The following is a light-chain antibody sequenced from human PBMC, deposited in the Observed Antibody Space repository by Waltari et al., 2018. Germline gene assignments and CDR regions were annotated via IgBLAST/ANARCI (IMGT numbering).Light chain of an antibody. V-gene: IGKV1-5*01. CDR3: QQYNSYPWT. CDR1: QSISGW. Sequence: DIQMTQSPSTLSASVGDRVPIPCRASQSISGWLAWYQQKPGKAPNLLIYDASNLEIGVPSRFSGSGSGTEFSLTISSLQSEDFATYYCQQYNSYPWTFGQGTKVEIK. CDR2: DAS. J-gene: IGKJ1*01.